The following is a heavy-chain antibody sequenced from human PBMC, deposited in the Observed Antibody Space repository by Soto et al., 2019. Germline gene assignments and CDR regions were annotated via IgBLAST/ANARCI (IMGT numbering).Heavy chain of an antibody. CDR1: RFPFSNYA. Sequence: GVSLRLSCAASRFPFSNYAMSWVRQAPGKGLEWVSAISAGGGSTNYADSVKGRFTISRDNSKNTLYLQMNSLRAEDTAVYYCANLVGPRGIPAGMDVRGQGTTVTVSS. CDR2: ISAGGGST. CDR3: ANLVGPRGIPAGMDV. V-gene: IGHV3-23*01. J-gene: IGHJ6*02. D-gene: IGHD1-26*01.